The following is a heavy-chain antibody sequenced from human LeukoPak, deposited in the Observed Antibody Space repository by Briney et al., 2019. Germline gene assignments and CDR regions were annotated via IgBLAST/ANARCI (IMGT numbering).Heavy chain of an antibody. Sequence: PGGSLRLSCTTSGFNFSRNGMHWVRQAPGKGLEWVAFIRFDGTNKFYGASMTGRLTISRDNSKGTLYLQMKTLRLEDTAVYFCATDFDDVNSDYYYIPEYWGRGTLVTVSS. D-gene: IGHD3-22*01. CDR3: ATDFDDVNSDYYYIPEY. V-gene: IGHV3-30*02. CDR1: GFNFSRNG. J-gene: IGHJ4*02. CDR2: IRFDGTNK.